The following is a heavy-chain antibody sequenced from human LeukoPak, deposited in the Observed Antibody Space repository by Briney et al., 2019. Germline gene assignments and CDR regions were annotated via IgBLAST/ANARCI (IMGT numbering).Heavy chain of an antibody. CDR2: IYYSGST. CDR1: GGSISSSSYY. V-gene: IGHV4-39*02. D-gene: IGHD4-17*01. J-gene: IGHJ5*02. CDR3: ARDKYGDYVGYNWFDP. Sequence: SETLSLTCTVSGGSISSSSYYWGWIRQPPGKGLEWIGSIYYSGSTYYNPSLKSRVTISVDTSKNQFSLKLSSVTAADTAVYYCARDKYGDYVGYNWFDPWGQGTLVTVSS.